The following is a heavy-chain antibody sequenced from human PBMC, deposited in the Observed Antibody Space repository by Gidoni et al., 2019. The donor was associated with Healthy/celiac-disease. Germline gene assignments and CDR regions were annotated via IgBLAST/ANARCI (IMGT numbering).Heavy chain of an antibody. CDR3: ASYIAVAGPVFDY. V-gene: IGHV4-39*01. D-gene: IGHD6-19*01. J-gene: IGHJ4*02. CDR1: GGSISSSSYY. CDR2: IYYSGIT. Sequence: QLQLQESGPGLVKPSETLSLTCTVSGGSISSSSYYWGWIRQPPGKGLEWIGSIYYSGITYYNPSLKIRVTISVDTSNNQFSLKLSSVTAADTAVYYCASYIAVAGPVFDYWGQGTLVTVSS.